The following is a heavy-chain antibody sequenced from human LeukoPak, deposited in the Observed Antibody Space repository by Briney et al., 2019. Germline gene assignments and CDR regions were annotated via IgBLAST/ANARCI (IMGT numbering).Heavy chain of an antibody. CDR3: ARVSAGYTSSWYFWP. CDR1: GGSISSYY. Sequence: PSETLSLTCTVSGGSISSYYWSWIRQPAGKGLEWIGRIYTSGSTNYNPSLRSRVTMSVDTSKNQFSLKLSSVTAADTAVYYCARVSAGYTSSWYFWPWGQGTLVTVSS. D-gene: IGHD6-13*01. CDR2: IYTSGST. J-gene: IGHJ5*02. V-gene: IGHV4-4*07.